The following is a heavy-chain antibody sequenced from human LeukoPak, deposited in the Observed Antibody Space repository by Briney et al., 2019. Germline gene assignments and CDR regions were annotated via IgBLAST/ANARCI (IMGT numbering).Heavy chain of an antibody. Sequence: GGSLRLSCEVFGFTFSTYAMTWVRQAPGRGLEWVSTISGGDGGTYYADSVKGRFTVSRDTSKNTLYLQMSSLRAEDTALYYCASGIIAPPDYWGQGTLVTVSS. D-gene: IGHD3-10*01. J-gene: IGHJ4*02. V-gene: IGHV3-23*01. CDR3: ASGIIAPPDY. CDR2: ISGGDGGT. CDR1: GFTFSTYA.